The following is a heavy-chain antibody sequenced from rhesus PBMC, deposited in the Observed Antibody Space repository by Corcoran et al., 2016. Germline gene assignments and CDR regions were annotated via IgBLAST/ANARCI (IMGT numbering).Heavy chain of an antibody. J-gene: IGHJ4*01. Sequence: QVQLQESGPGLVKPSETLSLTCAVSGYSISSGYYCGWIRQPPGKGLEWFGSIYGSGGRNYLNPSLKSRVTLSVDTSKNQFSLKLSSVTAADTAVYYCAREYSNPFFDYWGQGVLVTVSS. CDR3: AREYSNPFFDY. CDR2: IYGSGGRN. D-gene: IGHD4-23*01. CDR1: GYSISSGYY. V-gene: IGHV4S14*01.